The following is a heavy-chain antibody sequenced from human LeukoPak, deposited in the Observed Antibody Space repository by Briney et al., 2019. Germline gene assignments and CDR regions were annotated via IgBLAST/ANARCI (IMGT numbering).Heavy chain of an antibody. J-gene: IGHJ4*02. CDR3: ARVEGWYYYGSGSYYPFDY. CDR2: IIPIFGTA. Sequence: SVKVSCKASGGTFSSYAISWVRQAPGQGLEWMGGIIPIFGTANYAQKFQGRVTITADKSTSTAYMELSSLRSEDTAVYYCARVEGWYYYGSGSYYPFDYWGQGTLVTVSS. D-gene: IGHD3-10*01. CDR1: GGTFSSYA. V-gene: IGHV1-69*06.